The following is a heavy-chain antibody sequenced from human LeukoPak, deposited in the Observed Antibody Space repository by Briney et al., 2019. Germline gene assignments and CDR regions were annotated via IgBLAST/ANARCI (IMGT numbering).Heavy chain of an antibody. CDR3: AKSLYNYKSGSYLRPFDS. CDR1: GGSISSSIYY. Sequence: SETLSLTCTVSGGSISSSIYYWGWIRQPPGKGLEWIGTIYYSGSTYYNPSLKSRLTISVDTSKNQFSLKLRSVTATDTAVYYCAKSLYNYKSGSYLRPFDSWGQGILVTVSS. J-gene: IGHJ4*02. V-gene: IGHV4-39*01. CDR2: IYYSGST. D-gene: IGHD3-10*01.